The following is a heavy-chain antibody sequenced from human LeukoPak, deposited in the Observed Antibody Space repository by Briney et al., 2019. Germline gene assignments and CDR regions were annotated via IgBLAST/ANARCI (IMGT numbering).Heavy chain of an antibody. CDR2: TYYRSKWSN. CDR1: GDSVSSNSVA. D-gene: IGHD1-26*01. CDR3: ARLVGASWFDS. V-gene: IGHV6-1*01. Sequence: SQTLSLTCAISGDSVSSNSVAWNWIWQSPSRGLEWLGRTYYRSKWSNDYAVSVKSRITINPDTSKNQFSLQLNSVTPEDTAVYYCARLVGASWFDSWGQGTLVTVSS. J-gene: IGHJ5*01.